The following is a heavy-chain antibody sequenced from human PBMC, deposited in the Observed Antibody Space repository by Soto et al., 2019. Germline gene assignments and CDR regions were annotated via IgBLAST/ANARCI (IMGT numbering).Heavy chain of an antibody. D-gene: IGHD6-13*01. V-gene: IGHV1-18*01. Sequence: ASVKVSCKASGYAFTSYGISWVRQAPGQGLEWMGWISAYNGNTNYAQKLQGRVTMTTDTSTSTAYMELRSLRSEDTAVYYCARDQIAAAGRYYYYYGMDVWGQGTTVTVYS. CDR2: ISAYNGNT. J-gene: IGHJ6*02. CDR3: ARDQIAAAGRYYYYYGMDV. CDR1: GYAFTSYG.